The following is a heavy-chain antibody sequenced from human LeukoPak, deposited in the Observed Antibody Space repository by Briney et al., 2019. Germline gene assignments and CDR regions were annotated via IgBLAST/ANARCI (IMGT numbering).Heavy chain of an antibody. J-gene: IGHJ4*02. D-gene: IGHD2-15*01. V-gene: IGHV4-31*03. CDR1: GGSISSGGYY. CDR2: IYYSGST. CDR3: ARTYCSGGSCYPTGLDY. Sequence: SETLSLTCTVSGGSISSGGYYWSWIRQHPGKGLEWIGYIYYSGSTYYNPSLKSRVTISVDTSKNQFSLKLSSVTAADTAVYYCARTYCSGGSCYPTGLDYWGRGTLVTVSS.